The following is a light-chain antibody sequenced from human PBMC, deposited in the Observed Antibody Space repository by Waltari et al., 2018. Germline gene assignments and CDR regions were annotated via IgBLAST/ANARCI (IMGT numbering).Light chain of an antibody. CDR2: KAS. V-gene: IGKV1-5*03. CDR3: QQYNSFSWT. J-gene: IGKJ1*01. CDR1: QNIDRW. Sequence: DVQMTQFPSTLSASVGDRVTITCRASQNIDRWLAWYQQKPGKAPKLLMYKASSLESGVPSRFSGSGSGTEFTLTISSLQPDDFATYDCQQYNSFSWTFGQGTKVDIK.